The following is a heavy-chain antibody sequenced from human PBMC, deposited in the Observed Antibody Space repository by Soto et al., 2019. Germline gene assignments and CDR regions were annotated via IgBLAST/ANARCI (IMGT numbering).Heavy chain of an antibody. J-gene: IGHJ4*02. Sequence: EVQLLESGGGLVHPGGSLRLSCAASGFTFSSYAMSWVRQAPGRGLEWVSLISGSAGRTYYADSVKGRFTISRDNSRNTLYLQMNSLRGADTAVYYCAKDLHIGGYGGFDYWGQGALVTVSS. D-gene: IGHD5-12*01. V-gene: IGHV3-23*01. CDR1: GFTFSSYA. CDR2: ISGSAGRT. CDR3: AKDLHIGGYGGFDY.